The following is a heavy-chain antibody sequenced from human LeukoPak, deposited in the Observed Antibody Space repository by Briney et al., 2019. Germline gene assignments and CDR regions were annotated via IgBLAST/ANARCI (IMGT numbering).Heavy chain of an antibody. V-gene: IGHV3-74*01. CDR2: FDTDGSKT. D-gene: IGHD2/OR15-2a*01. J-gene: IGHJ4*02. CDR3: ARSRGGFYHY. CDR1: GFIFSNGW. Sequence: GGSLRLSCAASGFIFSNGWVHWVRHAPGKGLVWVSRFDTDGSKTTYADSVKGRFTISRDNAKNTLYLQMNSLRVEDTAVYYCARSRGGFYHYWGQGTLVTVSS.